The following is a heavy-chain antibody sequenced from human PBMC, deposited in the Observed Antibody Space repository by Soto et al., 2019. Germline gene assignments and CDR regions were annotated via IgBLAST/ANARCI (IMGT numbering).Heavy chain of an antibody. V-gene: IGHV4-31*03. D-gene: IGHD3-10*01. CDR2: IYYSGST. CDR1: GGSISSDGNY. Sequence: QVQLQESGPGLVKSSQTLSLTCTVSGGSISSDGNYWSWIRQHPGKGLEWIGYIYYSGSTYYNPSLNSRVTISVDTSKNQVALKLNSVTAADTAVYYCARARMVRGIIYYYGMDVWGQGTTVTVSS. CDR3: ARARMVRGIIYYYGMDV. J-gene: IGHJ6*02.